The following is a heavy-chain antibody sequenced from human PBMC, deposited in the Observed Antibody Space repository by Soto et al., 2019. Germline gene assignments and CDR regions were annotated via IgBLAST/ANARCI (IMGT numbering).Heavy chain of an antibody. Sequence: PSETLSLTCAVYGGSFSGYYWSWIRQPPGKGLEWIGEINHSGSTNYNPSLKSRVTISVDTSKNQFSLKLSSVTAADTAVYYCARGAPRAYNWTSGGMDVWGQGTTVTVSS. V-gene: IGHV4-34*01. CDR3: ARGAPRAYNWTSGGMDV. J-gene: IGHJ6*02. D-gene: IGHD1-20*01. CDR2: INHSGST. CDR1: GGSFSGYY.